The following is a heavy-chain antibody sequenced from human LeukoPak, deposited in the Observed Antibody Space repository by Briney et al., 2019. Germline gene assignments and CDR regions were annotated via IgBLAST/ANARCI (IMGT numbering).Heavy chain of an antibody. Sequence: ASVKVSCKASGYTFTGYYMHWVRQAPGQGLEWMGWINPNSGGTNYAQKFQGRVTMTRDTSISTAYMELSRLRSDDTAAYYCARGHRYCSSTSCYSVDYWGQGTLVTVSS. V-gene: IGHV1-2*02. CDR3: ARGHRYCSSTSCYSVDY. D-gene: IGHD2-2*02. J-gene: IGHJ4*02. CDR1: GYTFTGYY. CDR2: INPNSGGT.